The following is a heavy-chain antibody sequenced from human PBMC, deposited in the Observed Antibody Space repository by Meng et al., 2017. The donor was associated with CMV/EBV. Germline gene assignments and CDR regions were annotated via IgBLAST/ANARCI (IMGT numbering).Heavy chain of an antibody. CDR3: AKDPYSNYARPY. D-gene: IGHD4-11*01. V-gene: IGHV3-23*01. CDR2: ISGSGGST. Sequence: GGSLRLSCAASGFTFSSYAMSWVRQAPGKGLGWVSAISGSGGSTYYADSVKGRFTISRDNSKNTLYLQMNSLRAEDTAVYYCAKDPYSNYARPYWGQGTLVTVSS. CDR1: GFTFSSYA. J-gene: IGHJ4*02.